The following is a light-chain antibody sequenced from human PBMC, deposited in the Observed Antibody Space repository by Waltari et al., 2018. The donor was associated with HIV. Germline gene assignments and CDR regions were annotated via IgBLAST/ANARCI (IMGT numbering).Light chain of an antibody. CDR1: SSDIGGYNY. Sequence: QSALTQPASVSGSPGQSIIISCTGTSSDIGGYNYVSWYQQHPGKAPKLLIYEVSNRPSGVSDRFSGSKSANTASLTISVLQTEDEADYYCSSFARGRTPYVFGTGTTVTVL. CDR2: EVS. CDR3: SSFARGRTPYV. V-gene: IGLV2-14*01. J-gene: IGLJ1*01.